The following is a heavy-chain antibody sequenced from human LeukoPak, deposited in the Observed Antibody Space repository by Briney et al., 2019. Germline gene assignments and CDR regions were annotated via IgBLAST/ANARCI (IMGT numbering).Heavy chain of an antibody. CDR2: ISRVISTV. V-gene: IGHV3-48*01. D-gene: IGHD6-13*01. Sequence: GGSLRLSCAASGFTFYTYSMNWVRQAPGKGLEWVSFISRVISTVYYADSVKGRFTISRDNAKNSMYLQMNSLRVEDTAVYYCARGSSWLDYWGQGTLVTVSS. CDR3: ARGSSWLDY. CDR1: GFTFYTYS. J-gene: IGHJ4*02.